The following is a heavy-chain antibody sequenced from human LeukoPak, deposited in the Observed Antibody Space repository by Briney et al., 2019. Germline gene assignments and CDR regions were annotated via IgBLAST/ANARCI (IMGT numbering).Heavy chain of an antibody. CDR1: GYTFTSYH. V-gene: IGHV1-46*01. CDR2: INPSGGST. CDR3: ARGGVLRYFDWPSFDY. D-gene: IGHD3-9*01. Sequence: GASVKVSCKAPGYTFTSYHMHWVRQAPGQGLEWMGIINPSGGSTSYAQKFQGRVTMTRDTSTSTVYMELSSLRSEDTAVYYCARGGVLRYFDWPSFDYWGQGTLVTVSS. J-gene: IGHJ4*02.